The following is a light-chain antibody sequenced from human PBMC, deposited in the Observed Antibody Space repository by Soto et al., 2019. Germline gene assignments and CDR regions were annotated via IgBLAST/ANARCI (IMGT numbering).Light chain of an antibody. V-gene: IGKV1-5*03. CDR1: QSISSW. CDR2: KAS. CDR3: QQYKTWVT. J-gene: IGKJ4*01. Sequence: DIQMTQSPSTLSASVGDRVTITCRASQSISSWLAWYQQKPGKAPKLLIYKASSLESGVPSRFSGSGSGTEFTLTISSLQPDDFAVYFCQQYKTWVTFGGGTKVEIK.